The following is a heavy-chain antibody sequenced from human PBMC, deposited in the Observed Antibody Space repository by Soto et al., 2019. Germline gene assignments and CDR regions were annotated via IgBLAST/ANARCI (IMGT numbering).Heavy chain of an antibody. CDR3: VREYPITSHF. CDR1: GGSMRSYY. CDR2: IHDSGIT. V-gene: IGHV4-59*01. Sequence: SETLSLTCSVSGGSMRSYYWSWIRQPPGKGLEWIGYIHDSGITDYNPSLKSRATISIDTFRNQISLNLHSVTAADTAVYYRVREYPITSHFWGQGSSDTVSA. D-gene: IGHD3-10*01. J-gene: IGHJ4*02.